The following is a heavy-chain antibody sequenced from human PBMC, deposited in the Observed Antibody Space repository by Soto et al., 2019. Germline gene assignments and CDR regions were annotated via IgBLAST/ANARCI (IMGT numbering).Heavy chain of an antibody. J-gene: IGHJ6*02. CDR3: ASPTVTPHYGMDV. CDR1: GFTFSDYY. Sequence: QVPLVESGGGLVQPGGSLRLSCAASGFTFSDYYMSWIRQAPGKGLEWVSYISSTGSTIYYADSVKGRFTISRDNAKNSLYLQMNSLRAEDTAVYYCASPTVTPHYGMDVWGQGTTVTVSS. D-gene: IGHD4-17*01. V-gene: IGHV3-11*01. CDR2: ISSTGSTI.